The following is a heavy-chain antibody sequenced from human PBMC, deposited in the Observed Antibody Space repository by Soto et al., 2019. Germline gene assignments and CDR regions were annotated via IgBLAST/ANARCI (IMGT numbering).Heavy chain of an antibody. J-gene: IGHJ3*02. D-gene: IGHD3-22*01. CDR2: INPSGGST. CDR3: ARGGYYFDSSRYRGIDAFDI. Sequence: ASVKVSCKXSGYTFTSYYMHWVRQAPGQGLEWMGIINPSGGSTTYAQKFQGRVTMTRDTSTYTVYMELSSLRSEDTAVYYCARGGYYFDSSRYRGIDAFDIWGQGTMVTVSS. CDR1: GYTFTSYY. V-gene: IGHV1-46*01.